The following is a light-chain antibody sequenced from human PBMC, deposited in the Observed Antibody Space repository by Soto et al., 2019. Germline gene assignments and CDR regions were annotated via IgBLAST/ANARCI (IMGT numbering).Light chain of an antibody. V-gene: IGLV2-18*02. CDR1: SSDVGTYNH. J-gene: IGLJ2*01. CDR2: DVS. Sequence: QSVLTQPPSVSGSPGQSVTISCTGTSSDVGTYNHVSWYQQPPGTAPKLMIYDVSNRPSGVPDRFSASKSGNTASLTISGLQAEDEAEYYCSSYTCSSPLVVFGGGTKLTVL. CDR3: SSYTCSSPLVV.